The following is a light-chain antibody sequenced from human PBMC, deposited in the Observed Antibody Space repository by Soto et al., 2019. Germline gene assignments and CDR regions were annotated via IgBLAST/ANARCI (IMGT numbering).Light chain of an antibody. CDR1: SSEVGGYNY. V-gene: IGLV2-14*01. CDR2: DVS. Sequence: QSALTQPASVSGSPGQSITISCTGTSSEVGGYNYVSWYQQHPGKAPEHMIYDVSNRPSGVSNRFSGSKSGNTASLTISGLQAEDEADYYCSSYTSSSVVFGGGTKVTVL. CDR3: SSYTSSSVV. J-gene: IGLJ2*01.